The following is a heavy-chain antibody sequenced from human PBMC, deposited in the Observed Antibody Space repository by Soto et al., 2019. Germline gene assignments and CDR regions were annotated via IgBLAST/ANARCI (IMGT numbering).Heavy chain of an antibody. J-gene: IGHJ3*02. D-gene: IGHD3-9*01. CDR2: LDPSDSYT. CDR3: ARTLRYFDWLLYIDI. CDR1: GYSFTSYW. V-gene: IGHV5-10-1*01. Sequence: GLPMKISWNGSGYSFTSYWISWVRQMPEKGLERMGRLDPSDSYTNYSPSFQGHVTISADKSISTAYLQWSSLKASDTAMYYCARTLRYFDWLLYIDIWGQGTMVTVSS.